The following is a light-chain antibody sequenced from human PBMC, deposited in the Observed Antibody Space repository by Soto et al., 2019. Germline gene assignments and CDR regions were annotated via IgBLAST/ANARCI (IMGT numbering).Light chain of an antibody. V-gene: IGKV1-13*02. Sequence: AIQLTQSPSSLSASVGDRVTITCRASQGISSALAWYQQKPGKAPKLLIYDASSLESGVPSRFSGSGSGTEFTLTISSLQPDDFATYYCQQYSTYTPRTFGQGTKVDIK. J-gene: IGKJ1*01. CDR1: QGISSA. CDR3: QQYSTYTPRT. CDR2: DAS.